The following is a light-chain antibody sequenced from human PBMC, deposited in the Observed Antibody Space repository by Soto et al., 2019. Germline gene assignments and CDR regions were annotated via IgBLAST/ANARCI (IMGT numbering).Light chain of an antibody. CDR2: DVS. CDR1: SSDVGDYNY. V-gene: IGLV2-14*03. CDR3: SSYSSSGTLYV. J-gene: IGLJ1*01. Sequence: QSVLTQPASVSGSPGQSITISCTGSSSDVGDYNYVAWYQQHPDKAPKLMIFDVSSRPSGVSNRFSGSKSGSTASLTISGLQAEDEADYFCSSYSSSGTLYVFGTGTKVTV.